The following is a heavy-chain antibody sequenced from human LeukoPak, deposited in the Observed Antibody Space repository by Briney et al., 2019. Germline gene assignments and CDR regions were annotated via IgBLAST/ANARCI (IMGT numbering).Heavy chain of an antibody. Sequence: GGSLRLSCAASGFTFSDYYMSWIRQAPGKGLEWVSYISSSGSAIYYADSVKGRFTISRDNAKNSLYLQMNSLRAEDTAVYYCARSILGYCSSTSCPVGVDYWGQGTLVTVSS. CDR2: ISSSGSAI. CDR1: GFTFSDYY. V-gene: IGHV3-11*01. J-gene: IGHJ4*02. D-gene: IGHD2-2*01. CDR3: ARSILGYCSSTSCPVGVDY.